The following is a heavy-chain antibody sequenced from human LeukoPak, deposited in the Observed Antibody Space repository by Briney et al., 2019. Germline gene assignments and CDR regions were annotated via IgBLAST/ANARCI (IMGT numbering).Heavy chain of an antibody. D-gene: IGHD2-2*01. CDR3: AVDCSSPSCYGQSAFDI. CDR1: GDSINSSNW. V-gene: IGHV4-4*02. J-gene: IGHJ3*02. Sequence: SETLSLTCAVSGDSINSSNWWGWVRQSPGKGLEWIGEMYHSGSTNYNPSLKSRVTISGDKSKNQFSLKLTSVTAADTAIYYCAVDCSSPSCYGQSAFDIWGQGTMVTVSS. CDR2: MYHSGST.